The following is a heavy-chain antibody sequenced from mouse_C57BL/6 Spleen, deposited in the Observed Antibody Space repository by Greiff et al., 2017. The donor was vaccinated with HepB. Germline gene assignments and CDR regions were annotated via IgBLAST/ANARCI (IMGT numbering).Heavy chain of an antibody. Sequence: QVQLQQSGAELAKPGASVKLSCKASGYTFTSYWMHWVKQRPGQGLEWIGYINPSSGYTKYNQKFKDKATLTADKSSSAAYMQLSSLTDEDSAVYYWGRSYGSSYWYIDVWGTGTTVTVSS. CDR3: GRSYGSSYWYIDV. J-gene: IGHJ1*03. CDR2: INPSSGYT. CDR1: GYTFTSYW. V-gene: IGHV1-7*01. D-gene: IGHD1-1*01.